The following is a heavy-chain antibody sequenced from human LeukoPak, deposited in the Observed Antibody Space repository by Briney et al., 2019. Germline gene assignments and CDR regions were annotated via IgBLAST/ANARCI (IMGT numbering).Heavy chain of an antibody. J-gene: IGHJ4*02. D-gene: IGHD2-8*01. V-gene: IGHV3-74*01. Sequence: GGSLRLSCVASGFTLSRLWMHWVRQAPGKGLVWVSRISEDGSSTNYADSVKGRFTISRDNAKNTLYLQMKSLRAEDTAVYYCAKAYCTNGVCYMIIDYWGQGTLVTVSS. CDR2: ISEDGSST. CDR1: GFTLSRLW. CDR3: AKAYCTNGVCYMIIDY.